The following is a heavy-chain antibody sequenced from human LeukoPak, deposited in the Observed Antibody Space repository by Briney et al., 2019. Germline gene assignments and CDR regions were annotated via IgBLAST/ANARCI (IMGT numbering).Heavy chain of an antibody. J-gene: IGHJ6*03. CDR1: GGSISIYY. CDR2: IYYSGST. Sequence: SETLSLTCTVSGGSISIYYCSWIRQPPGEGREWIGYIYYSGSTNYNPSLKSRVTISVDTSKNQFSLKLSSVTAADTAVYYCARVRLRSYMDVWGKGTTVTVPS. D-gene: IGHD4-17*01. CDR3: ARVRLRSYMDV. V-gene: IGHV4-59*01.